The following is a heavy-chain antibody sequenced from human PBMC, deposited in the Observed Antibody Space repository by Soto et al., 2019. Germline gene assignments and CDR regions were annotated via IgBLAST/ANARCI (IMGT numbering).Heavy chain of an antibody. J-gene: IGHJ3*02. Sequence: SETLSLTCTVPAGSLRSYYWRWIRQPPGKKLAWNGYIYYRGTTNYNPSLKSRVTISVDTSTNQFSLKLSSVTAAATAVSYCTRGESGGDGGDALDIWGQGTMVAASS. V-gene: IGHV4-59*01. D-gene: IGHD3-16*01. CDR3: TRGESGGDGGDALDI. CDR2: IYYRGTT. CDR1: AGSLRSYY.